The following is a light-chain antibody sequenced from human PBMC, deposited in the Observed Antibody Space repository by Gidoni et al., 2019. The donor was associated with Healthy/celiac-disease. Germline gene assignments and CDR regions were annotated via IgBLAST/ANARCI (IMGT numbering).Light chain of an antibody. CDR2: DAS. J-gene: IGKJ3*01. CDR3: QQRSNWPST. CDR1: QSVSSY. V-gene: IGKV3-11*01. Sequence: EIVLTQSPATLSLSPGERATLSCRASQSVSSYLAWYQQKPGQAPRLLIYDASNRAPGIPARFSGSGSGTDFTLTISSLEPEDFAVYYCQQRSNWPSTFGPGTKVDIK.